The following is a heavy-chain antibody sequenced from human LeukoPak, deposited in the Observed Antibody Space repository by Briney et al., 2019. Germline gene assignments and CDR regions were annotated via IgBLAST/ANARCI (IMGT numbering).Heavy chain of an antibody. CDR2: ISYDGSNK. CDR3: ARVLEDIPNDY. J-gene: IGHJ4*02. Sequence: PGGSLRLSCAASGFTFSSYAMHWVRQAPGKGLEWVAVISYDGSNKYYADSVKGRFTISRDNSKNTLYLQMNSLRAEDTAVYYCARVLEDIPNDYWGQGTLVTVSS. V-gene: IGHV3-30-3*01. CDR1: GFTFSSYA. D-gene: IGHD2-15*01.